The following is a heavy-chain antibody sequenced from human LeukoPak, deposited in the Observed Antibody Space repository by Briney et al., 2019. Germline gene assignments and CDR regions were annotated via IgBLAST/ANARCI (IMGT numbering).Heavy chain of an antibody. CDR3: ATWNFLTAAAFDF. Sequence: PSETLSLTCTVSGGSIDTYYWTWIRQPPGKGLEWIAYIYYSGNTNYNPSLNSRVTISLDTSKNQLSLKLSSVTAADTAVYYCATWNFLTAAAFDFWGQGTLVTVSS. CDR2: IYYSGNT. CDR1: GGSIDTYY. V-gene: IGHV4-59*01. J-gene: IGHJ4*02. D-gene: IGHD6-25*01.